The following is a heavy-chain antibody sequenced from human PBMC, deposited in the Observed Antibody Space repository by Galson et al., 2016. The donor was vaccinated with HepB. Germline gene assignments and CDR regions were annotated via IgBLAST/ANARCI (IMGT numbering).Heavy chain of an antibody. Sequence: SLRLSCAAYGFTFSNYAMSWVRQAPGEGLEWVSGISGSGGSTYFADSVKGRFTISRDNSKNTLFLQMNSLRAEDTAVYYCAKGEWELDFDYWGQGTLVTVSS. D-gene: IGHD1-26*01. CDR2: ISGSGGST. V-gene: IGHV3-23*01. CDR1: GFTFSNYA. CDR3: AKGEWELDFDY. J-gene: IGHJ4*02.